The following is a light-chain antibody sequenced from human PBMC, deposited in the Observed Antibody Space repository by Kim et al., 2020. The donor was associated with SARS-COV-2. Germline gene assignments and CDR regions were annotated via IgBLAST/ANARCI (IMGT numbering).Light chain of an antibody. Sequence: GQSVTISCTGTDNDVGGYNYVSWYQQHPGKAPKLMIFDVTKRPSGVPDRFSGSKSGNTASLAISGLQTEDEADYYCCSYGGSYSWVFGGGTQLTVL. CDR1: DNDVGGYNY. CDR3: CSYGGSYSWV. J-gene: IGLJ3*02. V-gene: IGLV2-11*03. CDR2: DVT.